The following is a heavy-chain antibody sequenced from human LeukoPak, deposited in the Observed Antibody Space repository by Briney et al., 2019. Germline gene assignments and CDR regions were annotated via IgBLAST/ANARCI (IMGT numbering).Heavy chain of an antibody. D-gene: IGHD4-17*01. V-gene: IGHV1-18*01. J-gene: IGHJ6*02. CDR2: ISAYNGNT. CDR3: ARAIHYDYGDYVHYYYGMDV. Sequence: ASVKVSCKASGYTFTSYGISWVRQAPGRGLEWMGWISAYNGNTNYVQKLQGRVTMTTDTSTSTAYMELRSLRSDDTAVYYCARAIHYDYGDYVHYYYGMDVWGQGTTVTVSS. CDR1: GYTFTSYG.